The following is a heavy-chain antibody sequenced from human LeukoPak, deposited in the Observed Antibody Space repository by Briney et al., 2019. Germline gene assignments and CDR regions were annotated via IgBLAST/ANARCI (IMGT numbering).Heavy chain of an antibody. Sequence: ASVKVSCNASGYTFTGYYMHWVRQAPGQGLEWIGWINPNRGGTNYAQKFQGRGTMTRDKSISTAYMELSRLRSDDTAVYYCARDGSGSYRIENWFDPWGQGTLVTVSS. D-gene: IGHD3-10*01. CDR3: ARDGSGSYRIENWFDP. J-gene: IGHJ5*02. CDR1: GYTFTGYY. V-gene: IGHV1-2*02. CDR2: INPNRGGT.